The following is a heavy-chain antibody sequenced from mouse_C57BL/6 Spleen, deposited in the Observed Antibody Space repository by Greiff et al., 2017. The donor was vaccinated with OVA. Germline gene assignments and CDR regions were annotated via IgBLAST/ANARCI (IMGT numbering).Heavy chain of an antibody. CDR3: ARSSTSRDY. CDR2: IYPGDGDT. CDR1: GYAFSSSW. Sequence: VQLQQSGPELVKPGASVKISCKASGYAFSSSWMNWVKQRPGKGLEWIGRIYPGDGDTNYNGKFQGKATLTADTSASTAYMQLSSLTSEDSAVYFCARSSTSRDYWGQGTTLTVSS. V-gene: IGHV1-82*01. J-gene: IGHJ2*01. D-gene: IGHD1-1*01.